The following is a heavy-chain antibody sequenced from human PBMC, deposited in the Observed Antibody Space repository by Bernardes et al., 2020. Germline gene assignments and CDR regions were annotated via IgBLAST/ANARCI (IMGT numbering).Heavy chain of an antibody. CDR1: VFSFCHFL. CDR3: ARDVGGTDWRFGFDV. J-gene: IGHJ3*01. Sequence: GGFLRLPCVVFVFSFCHFLFSWLRPASGKGLVWVSFIFCAGFYIYYGDSVRGRFTTSRDNTRTSVFLQMESLRAEDTAVYYCARDVGGTDWRFGFDVWGPGTTVHVSS. D-gene: IGHD3-9*01. CDR2: IFCAGFYI. V-gene: IGHV3-21*05.